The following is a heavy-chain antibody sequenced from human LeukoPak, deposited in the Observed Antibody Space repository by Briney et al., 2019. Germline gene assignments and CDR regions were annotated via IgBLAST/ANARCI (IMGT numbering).Heavy chain of an antibody. D-gene: IGHD5-18*01. CDR1: GFIFSSYG. CDR2: IWYDGSNK. J-gene: IGHJ4*02. CDR3: ARGGYSYARYYFDY. Sequence: GGSLRLSCAASGFIFSSYGMHWVRQAPGKGLEWVAVIWYDGSNKYYADSVKGRFTISRDNSKNTLYLQMNSLRAEDTAVYYCARGGYSYARYYFDYWGQGTLVTVSS. V-gene: IGHV3-33*01.